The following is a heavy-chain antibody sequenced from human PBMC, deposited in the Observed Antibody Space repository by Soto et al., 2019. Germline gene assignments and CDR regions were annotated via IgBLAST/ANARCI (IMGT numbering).Heavy chain of an antibody. V-gene: IGHV4-39*07. J-gene: IGHJ4*02. CDR2: IYYSGST. CDR3: ARKATADDY. D-gene: IGHD1-26*01. Sequence: PSETLSLTCTVSGGSISSSSYYWGWIRQPPGKGLEWIGSIYYSGSTYYNPSLKNRVTISVDTSKNQIYLRLSSVTAADTAVYYCARKATADDYWGQGTLVTVSS. CDR1: GGSISSSSYY.